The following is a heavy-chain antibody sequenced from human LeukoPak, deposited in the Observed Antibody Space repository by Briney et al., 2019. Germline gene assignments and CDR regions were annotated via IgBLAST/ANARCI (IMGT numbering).Heavy chain of an antibody. D-gene: IGHD6-6*01. Sequence: SETLSLTCAVYGGSFSGHYWSWIRQPPGKGLEWIGEISHSGSTNYNPSLKSGVTTSVDTSKNQFSLKLSSVTAADTAVYYCAREEQLVFDYWGQGTLVTISS. CDR3: AREEQLVFDY. V-gene: IGHV4-34*01. J-gene: IGHJ4*02. CDR1: GGSFSGHY. CDR2: ISHSGST.